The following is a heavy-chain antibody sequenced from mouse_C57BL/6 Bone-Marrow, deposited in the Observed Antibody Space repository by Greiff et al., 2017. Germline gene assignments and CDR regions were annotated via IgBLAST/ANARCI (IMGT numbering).Heavy chain of an antibody. D-gene: IGHD1-1*01. V-gene: IGHV5-6*01. CDR1: GFTFSSYG. CDR2: ISSGGSYT. J-gene: IGHJ2*01. CDR3: ARDSSPVYFDY. Sequence: QVVESGGDLVKPGGSLKLSCAASGFTFSSYGMSWVRPTPDKRLEWVATISSGGSYTYYPDSVKGRFTLSRDNDKNTLYLQMSSLKSEDTAMYYCARDSSPVYFDYWGQGTTLTVSS.